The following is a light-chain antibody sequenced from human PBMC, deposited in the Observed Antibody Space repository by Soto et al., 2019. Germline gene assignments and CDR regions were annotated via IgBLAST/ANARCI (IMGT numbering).Light chain of an antibody. CDR2: HAS. V-gene: IGKV1-5*01. CDR1: QSISSW. J-gene: IGKJ4*01. Sequence: DIQMTQSPSTLSASVGDRVTITCRASQSISSWLAWYQQKPGTAPKLLIYHASTLESGVPSRFSGSGSGTEFTLTISSLQPDDFATYYCQQYNSYPLTFGGGTKVDI. CDR3: QQYNSYPLT.